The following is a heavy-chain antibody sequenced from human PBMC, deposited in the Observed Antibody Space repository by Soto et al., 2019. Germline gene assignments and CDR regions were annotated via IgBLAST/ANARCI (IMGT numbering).Heavy chain of an antibody. CDR1: GYTFSSYY. V-gene: IGHV1-46*01. Sequence: QVQLVQSGAEVKKPGASVKVSCKASGYTFSSYYMHWVRQAPGQGLEWMGIINPSGSTSYAQNFQGRVTMTRDTSTSIVYMDLSSLRSEVTAVYYCARVYCSGGSCYGIDYWGQGTLVTVSS. J-gene: IGHJ4*02. CDR3: ARVYCSGGSCYGIDY. CDR2: INPSGST. D-gene: IGHD2-15*01.